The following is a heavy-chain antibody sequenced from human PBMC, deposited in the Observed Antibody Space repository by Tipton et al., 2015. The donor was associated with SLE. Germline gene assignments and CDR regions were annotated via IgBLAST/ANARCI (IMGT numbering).Heavy chain of an antibody. V-gene: IGHV4-61*02. CDR1: GGSINSGDYY. CDR2: IHATGSA. CDR3: ARGPIEGYYYYYIDV. D-gene: IGHD1-26*01. J-gene: IGHJ6*03. Sequence: TLSLTCTVSGGSINSGDYYWSWIRQPAGMGLEWIGRIHATGSANYNPSLRSRVTISVDMSKNQFSLKLSSVTAADTAIYYCARGPIEGYYYYYIDVWGKGTTVTVSS.